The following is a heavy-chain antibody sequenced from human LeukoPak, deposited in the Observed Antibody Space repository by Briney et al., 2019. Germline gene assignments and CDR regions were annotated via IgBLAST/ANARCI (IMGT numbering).Heavy chain of an antibody. Sequence: GGSLRLSCIVSGFTVSSNSMSWVRQAPGKGLEWVSFIYSDNAHYSDSVKGRFTISRDNSKNTLYLQMNSLRAEDTAVYYCARRAGAYSHPYDYWGQGTLVTVSS. CDR3: ARRAGAYSHPYDY. D-gene: IGHD4/OR15-4a*01. CDR1: GFTVSSNS. V-gene: IGHV3-53*01. J-gene: IGHJ4*02. CDR2: IYSDNA.